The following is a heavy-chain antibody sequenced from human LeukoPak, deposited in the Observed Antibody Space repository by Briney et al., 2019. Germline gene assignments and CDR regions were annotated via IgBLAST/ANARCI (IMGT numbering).Heavy chain of an antibody. J-gene: IGHJ4*02. CDR1: GGSFSGYY. Sequence: PSETLSLTCAVYGGSFSGYYWSWIRQPPGKGLEWIGQINHSGSTNYNPSLKSRVTISLDTSKNQFSLKLTSVTAADTAFYYCARDFSRIAARDFDYWGQGTLVTVSS. D-gene: IGHD6-6*01. CDR3: ARDFSRIAARDFDY. V-gene: IGHV4-34*01. CDR2: INHSGST.